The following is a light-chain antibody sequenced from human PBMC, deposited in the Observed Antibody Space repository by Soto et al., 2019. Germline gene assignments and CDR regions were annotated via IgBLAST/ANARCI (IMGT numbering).Light chain of an antibody. CDR2: DVS. CDR3: SSYTSSSTLV. J-gene: IGLJ1*01. CDR1: SSDVGGYNY. Sequence: QSALTQPASVSGSPGQSITISFTGTSSDVGGYNYVSWYQQHPDKAPKLMIYDVSNRPSGVSNRFSGSKSGNTAALNISGLQAEDEADYYCSSYTSSSTLVFGSGTKVTVL. V-gene: IGLV2-14*01.